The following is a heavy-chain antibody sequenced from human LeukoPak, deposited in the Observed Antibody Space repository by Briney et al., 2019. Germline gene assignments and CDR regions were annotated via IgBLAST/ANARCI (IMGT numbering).Heavy chain of an antibody. V-gene: IGHV1-69*04. J-gene: IGHJ4*02. Sequence: PRASVKVSCKASGYTFTSYYMHWVRQAPGQGLEWMGRIIPILGIANYAQKFQGRVTITADKSTSTAYMELSSLRSEDTAVYYCARDMTAAGRVHLADESFDYWGQGTLVTVSS. CDR2: IIPILGIA. CDR3: ARDMTAAGRVHLADESFDY. D-gene: IGHD6-13*01. CDR1: GYTFTSYY.